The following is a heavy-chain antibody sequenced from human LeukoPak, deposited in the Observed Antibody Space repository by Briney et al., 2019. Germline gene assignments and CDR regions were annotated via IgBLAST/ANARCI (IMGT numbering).Heavy chain of an antibody. CDR2: IYYSGST. J-gene: IGHJ4*02. Sequence: PSETLSLTCTVSGGSISSYYWSWIRQPPGKGLEWIEYIYYSGSTNYNPSLKSRVTISVDTSKNQSSLKLSSVTAADTAVYYCARQPTVTGGFDYWGQGTLVTISS. CDR1: GGSISSYY. V-gene: IGHV4-59*01. CDR3: ARQPTVTGGFDY. D-gene: IGHD4-17*01.